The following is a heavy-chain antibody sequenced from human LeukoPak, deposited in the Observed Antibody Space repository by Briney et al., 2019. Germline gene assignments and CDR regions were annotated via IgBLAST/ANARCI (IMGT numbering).Heavy chain of an antibody. CDR3: ARWRLAPNYYYYYYMDV. Sequence: ASVKVSCKXSGYTFTSYDINWVRQATGQGLGWMGWMNPNSGNTGYAQKFQGRVTMTRNTSISTAYMELSSLRSEDTAVYYCARWRLAPNYYYYYYMDVWGKGTTVTVSS. J-gene: IGHJ6*03. CDR2: MNPNSGNT. D-gene: IGHD2-21*02. CDR1: GYTFTSYD. V-gene: IGHV1-8*01.